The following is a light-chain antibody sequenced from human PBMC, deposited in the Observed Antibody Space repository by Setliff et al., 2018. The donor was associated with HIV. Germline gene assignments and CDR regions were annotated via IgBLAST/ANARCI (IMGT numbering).Light chain of an antibody. Sequence: QSALTQPASVSGPPGQSIAISCTGTSSDIGSYNYVSWYQHHPGKAPRLIIYDVTNRPSVVSDRFSGSKSGNTASLTISGLQAEDEADYYCNTYISSTPNYVFGTGTKVTVL. CDR1: SSDIGSYNY. CDR3: NTYISSTPNYV. CDR2: DVT. V-gene: IGLV2-14*01. J-gene: IGLJ1*01.